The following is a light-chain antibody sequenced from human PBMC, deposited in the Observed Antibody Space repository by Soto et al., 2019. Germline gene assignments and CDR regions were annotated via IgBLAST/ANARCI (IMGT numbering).Light chain of an antibody. CDR1: SSNVGYYDY. J-gene: IGLJ1*01. V-gene: IGLV2-8*01. Sequence: QSVMTPSXSASEFSSQSVIISCTGSSSNVGYYDYVSWYQQHPGKAPKHVIYELTKRPSGVPDRVSASKSGNTASLTVSGLRAEYEADYYCSSYAGRNNFIFGSGTKVTVL. CDR3: SSYAGRNNFI. CDR2: ELT.